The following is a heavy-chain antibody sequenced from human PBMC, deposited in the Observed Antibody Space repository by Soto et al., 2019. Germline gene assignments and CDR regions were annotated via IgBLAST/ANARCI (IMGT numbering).Heavy chain of an antibody. Sequence: QVQLVQSGAEVKKPGASVKVSCKASGYTFTSYGISWVRQAPGQGLEWMGWISAYNGNTNYAQKLQGRVTMTTDTSTSTAYMEVRSLRSDDTAVYYCARSSRVQLERRARDWFDPGGQGTLVTVSS. CDR3: ARSSRVQLERRARDWFDP. V-gene: IGHV1-18*01. CDR2: ISAYNGNT. D-gene: IGHD1-1*01. J-gene: IGHJ5*02. CDR1: GYTFTSYG.